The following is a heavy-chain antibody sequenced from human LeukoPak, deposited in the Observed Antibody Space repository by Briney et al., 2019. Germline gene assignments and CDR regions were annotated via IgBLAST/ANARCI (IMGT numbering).Heavy chain of an antibody. CDR1: GDSISSGHY. V-gene: IGHV4-38-2*02. CDR3: ARGTDYYDSSGWLDP. Sequence: SETLSLTCTVSGDSISSGHYWDWIRQPPGRGLEWIGSIHHSGSTWYNPSLKSRVTISLDTSQTLISLRVTSVTAADTAVYYCARGTDYYDSSGWLDPWGQGTLVTVSS. J-gene: IGHJ5*02. CDR2: IHHSGST. D-gene: IGHD3-22*01.